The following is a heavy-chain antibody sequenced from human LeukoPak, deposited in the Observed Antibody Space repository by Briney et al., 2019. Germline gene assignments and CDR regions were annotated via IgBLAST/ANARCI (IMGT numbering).Heavy chain of an antibody. CDR2: FDPEDGET. CDR3: ASAWWDDIVVVPAAIGSYYYYGMDV. J-gene: IGHJ6*02. CDR1: GYTLTELS. Sequence: ASVKVSCRVSGYTLTELSMHWVRQAPGKGLEWMGGFDPEDGETIYAQKFQGRVTITADESTSTAYMELSSLRSEDTAVYYCASAWWDDIVVVPAAIGSYYYYGMDVWGQGTTVTVSS. D-gene: IGHD2-2*01. V-gene: IGHV1-24*01.